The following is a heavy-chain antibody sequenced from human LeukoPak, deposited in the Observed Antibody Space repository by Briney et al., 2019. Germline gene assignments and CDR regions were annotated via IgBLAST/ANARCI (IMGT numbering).Heavy chain of an antibody. J-gene: IGHJ4*02. CDR2: IYYSGST. Sequence: PSETLSLTCTVSGGSISSSPYYWGWIRQPPGKGLEWIGYIYYSGSTNYNPSLKSRVTISVDTSKNQFSLKLSSVTAADTAVYYCAGNLRGGIDYWGQGTLVTVSS. CDR1: GGSISSSPYY. D-gene: IGHD3-10*01. V-gene: IGHV4-61*05. CDR3: AGNLRGGIDY.